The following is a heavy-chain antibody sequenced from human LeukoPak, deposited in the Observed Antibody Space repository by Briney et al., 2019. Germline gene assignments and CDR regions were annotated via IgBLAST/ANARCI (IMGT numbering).Heavy chain of an antibody. CDR2: IDPYDSDP. D-gene: IGHD5-24*01. J-gene: IGHJ4*02. V-gene: IGHV5-51*01. CDR3: ARQTATINYFDY. CDR1: GYSFATNW. Sequence: GESLKIFCKGSGYSFATNWIGWVRQMPGKGLELMGIIDPYDSDPRYSPSFQGQVTISADKSISTAYLQWGSLKASDTAMYYCARQTATINYFDYWGQGTLVTVSS.